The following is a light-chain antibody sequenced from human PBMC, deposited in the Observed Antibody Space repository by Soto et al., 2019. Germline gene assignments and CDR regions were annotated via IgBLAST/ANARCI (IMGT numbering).Light chain of an antibody. CDR3: QQYNSYSPYT. CDR2: KAS. J-gene: IGKJ2*01. V-gene: IGKV1-5*03. Sequence: DIQMTQSASTLSASVGDRVTITCRASQSISSWLAWYQQKPGKAPKPLIYKASSLESGVPSRFSGSGSGTEFTLTISSLQPDDFATYYCQQYNSYSPYTFGQGTKVDIK. CDR1: QSISSW.